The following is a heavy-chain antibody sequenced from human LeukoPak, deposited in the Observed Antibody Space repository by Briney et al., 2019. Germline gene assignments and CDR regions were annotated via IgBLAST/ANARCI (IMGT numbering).Heavy chain of an antibody. V-gene: IGHV3-66*01. J-gene: IGHJ4*02. CDR2: IYSGGTT. D-gene: IGHD6-13*01. Sequence: GGSLRLSCAASGFTVSTNYMSWVRRAPGKGLEWVSVIYSGGTTYYADSVKGRFTTSRDISKNTLYLQMNSLRAEDTAVYYCARDRGGSRSDCWGQGTLVTVSS. CDR3: ARDRGGSRSDC. CDR1: GFTVSTNY.